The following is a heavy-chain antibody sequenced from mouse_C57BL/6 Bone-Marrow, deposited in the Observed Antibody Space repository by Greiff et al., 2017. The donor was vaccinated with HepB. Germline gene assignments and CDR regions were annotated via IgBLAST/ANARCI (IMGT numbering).Heavy chain of an antibody. CDR3: ARWAAQATVRAMDY. D-gene: IGHD3-2*02. Sequence: VQLQQPGAELVMPGASVKLSCKASGYTFTSYWMHWVKQRPGQGLEWIGEIDPSDSYPNYNQKFKGKSTLTVDKSSSTAYRQLSSLTSEESAVYYCARWAAQATVRAMDYWGQGTSVTVSS. CDR1: GYTFTSYW. J-gene: IGHJ4*01. CDR2: IDPSDSYP. V-gene: IGHV1-69*01.